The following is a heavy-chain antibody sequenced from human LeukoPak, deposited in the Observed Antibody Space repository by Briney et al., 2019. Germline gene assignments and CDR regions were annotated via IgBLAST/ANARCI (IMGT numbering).Heavy chain of an antibody. V-gene: IGHV3-23*01. J-gene: IGHJ4*02. Sequence: GGSLRLSCAASGITFTSSVMSWVRQAPGKGLEWISTISGRGGGAYYADSVKGRFTTSRDTSKHTVYLQMNSLRGEDTAVYYCAKTGTEDGYSIHFDHWGQGTLVTVSS. CDR1: GITFTSSV. D-gene: IGHD5-24*01. CDR2: ISGRGGGA. CDR3: AKTGTEDGYSIHFDH.